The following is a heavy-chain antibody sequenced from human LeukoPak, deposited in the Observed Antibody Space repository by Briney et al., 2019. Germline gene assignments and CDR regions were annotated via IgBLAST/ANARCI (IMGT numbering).Heavy chain of an antibody. J-gene: IGHJ5*02. D-gene: IGHD3-3*01. Sequence: PGGSLRLSCAASGFTFSSYAMSWVRQAPGKGLEWVSAISGSGGSTYYADSVKGRFTISRDNSKNTLYLQMNSLRAEDTAVYYCAKWSYYDFWSGYSNNWFDPWGQGTLVTVSS. CDR1: GFTFSSYA. CDR3: AKWSYYDFWSGYSNNWFDP. CDR2: ISGSGGST. V-gene: IGHV3-23*01.